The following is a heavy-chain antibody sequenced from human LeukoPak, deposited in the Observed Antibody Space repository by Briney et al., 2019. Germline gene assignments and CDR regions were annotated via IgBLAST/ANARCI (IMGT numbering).Heavy chain of an antibody. CDR1: GYTFTGYY. Sequence: ASVKVSCKASGYTFTGYYMHWVRQAPGQGLEWMGWINPNSGGTNYAQKFQGRVTMTRDTSISTAYMELSRLGSDDTAVYYCAREMGYYDSSGYYSDAFDIWGQGTMVTVSS. CDR3: AREMGYYDSSGYYSDAFDI. J-gene: IGHJ3*02. CDR2: INPNSGGT. D-gene: IGHD3-22*01. V-gene: IGHV1-2*02.